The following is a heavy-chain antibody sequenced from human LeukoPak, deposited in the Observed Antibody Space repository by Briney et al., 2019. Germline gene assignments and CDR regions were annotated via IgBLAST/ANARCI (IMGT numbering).Heavy chain of an antibody. V-gene: IGHV1-18*01. CDR3: ARDVDLLWFGEFDY. J-gene: IGHJ4*02. Sequence: ASVRVSCKASGYTFTSYGISWVRQAPGQGLEWMGWISAYNGNTNYAQKLQGRVTMTTDTSTSTAYMELRSLRSDDTAVYYCARDVDLLWFGEFDYWGQGTLVTVSS. D-gene: IGHD3-10*01. CDR1: GYTFTSYG. CDR2: ISAYNGNT.